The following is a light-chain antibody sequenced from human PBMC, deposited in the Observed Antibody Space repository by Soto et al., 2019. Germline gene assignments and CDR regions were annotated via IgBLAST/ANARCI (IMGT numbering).Light chain of an antibody. CDR1: QSISNF. Sequence: EIVLTQSPATLSLSPGERATLSCRASQSISNFLAWYQQKPGQAPRLLIYDASKRATDIPDRFIGSGSGTDFTLTISSLEPEDFAVYYCHQRSNWPTFTFGGGTKVDIX. CDR2: DAS. CDR3: HQRSNWPTFT. J-gene: IGKJ4*01. V-gene: IGKV3-11*01.